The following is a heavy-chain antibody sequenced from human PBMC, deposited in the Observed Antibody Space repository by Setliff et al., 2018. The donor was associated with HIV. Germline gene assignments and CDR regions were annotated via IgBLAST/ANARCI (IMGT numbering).Heavy chain of an antibody. J-gene: IGHJ4*02. D-gene: IGHD1-26*01. CDR3: ARVRSGSYSPSDY. CDR1: GFTFSSYY. V-gene: IGHV3-11*04. Sequence: PGGSLRLSCAPSGFTFSSYYMTWVRQAPGKGLEWVANISSSASSIYYADSVKGRFIVSRDNIKNRLFLQMNSLTAEDTAVYYCARVRSGSYSPSDYWGQGTLVTVSS. CDR2: ISSSASSI.